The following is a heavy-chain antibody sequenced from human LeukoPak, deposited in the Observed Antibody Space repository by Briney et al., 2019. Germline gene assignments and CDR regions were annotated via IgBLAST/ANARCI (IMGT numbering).Heavy chain of an antibody. CDR3: TIWVYGDYTSLDLDY. Sequence: GGSLKLSCAASGFTFSGSAMHWVRQASGKGLEWVGRIRSKANSYATAYAASVKGRFTISRGDSKNTAYLQMNSLKTEDTAVYYCTIWVYGDYTSLDLDYWGQGTLVTVSS. CDR2: IRSKANSYAT. D-gene: IGHD4-17*01. CDR1: GFTFSGSA. V-gene: IGHV3-73*01. J-gene: IGHJ4*02.